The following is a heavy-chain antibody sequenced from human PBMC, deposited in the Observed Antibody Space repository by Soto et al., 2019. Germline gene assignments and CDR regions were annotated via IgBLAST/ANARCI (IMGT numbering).Heavy chain of an antibody. CDR1: GGSFSPNY. V-gene: IGHV4-59*12. D-gene: IGHD3-22*01. Sequence: SETLSLICRLSGGSFSPNYWGWFRQSPGKGLEWVGNFYYSGTTSYNPSLESRVTISVDTFKSQFSLKLNSVTAADTAVYYCARVRREYDNSGPVDYWGQGTLVTVSS. J-gene: IGHJ4*02. CDR3: ARVRREYDNSGPVDY. CDR2: FYYSGTT.